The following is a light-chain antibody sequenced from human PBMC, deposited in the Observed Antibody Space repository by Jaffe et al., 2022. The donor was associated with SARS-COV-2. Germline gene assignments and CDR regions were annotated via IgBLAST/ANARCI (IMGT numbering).Light chain of an antibody. CDR2: RNN. CDR3: AAWDDSLSGWV. Sequence: QSVLTQPPSASGTPGQRVTISCSGSSSNIGSNYVYWYQQLPGTAPKLLIYRNNQRPSGVPDRFSGSKSGTSASLGISGLRSEDEVDYYCAAWDDSLSGWVFGGGTKLTVL. CDR1: SSNIGSNY. V-gene: IGLV1-47*01. J-gene: IGLJ3*02.